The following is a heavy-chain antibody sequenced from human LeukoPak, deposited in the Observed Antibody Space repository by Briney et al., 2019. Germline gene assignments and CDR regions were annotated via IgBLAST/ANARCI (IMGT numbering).Heavy chain of an antibody. Sequence: SETLSLTCAVYGGSFSGYYWSWIRQPPGKGLEWIGEINHSGSTNYNPSLKSRVTISVDTSKNQFSLKLSSVTAADTAVYYCARDHVLLWFGELLHSGGGWFDPWGQGTLVTVSS. V-gene: IGHV4-34*01. CDR3: ARDHVLLWFGELLHSGGGWFDP. CDR2: INHSGST. D-gene: IGHD3-10*01. J-gene: IGHJ5*02. CDR1: GGSFSGYY.